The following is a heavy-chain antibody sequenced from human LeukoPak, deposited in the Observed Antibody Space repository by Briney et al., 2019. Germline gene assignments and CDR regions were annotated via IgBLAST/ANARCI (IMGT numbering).Heavy chain of an antibody. CDR3: AREGGIEPTYYYDSSGYYSPSFDY. Sequence: PSETLSLTCTVSGGSISSGSYYWSWIRQPAGKGLEWIGRIYTSGSTNYNPSLKSRVTISVDTSKNQFSLKLSSVTAADTAVYYCAREGGIEPTYYYDSSGYYSPSFDYWGQGTLVTVSS. CDR2: IYTSGST. D-gene: IGHD3-22*01. J-gene: IGHJ4*02. CDR1: GGSISSGSYY. V-gene: IGHV4-61*02.